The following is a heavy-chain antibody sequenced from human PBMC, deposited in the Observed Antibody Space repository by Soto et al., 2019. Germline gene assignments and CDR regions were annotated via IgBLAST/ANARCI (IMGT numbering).Heavy chain of an antibody. CDR2: ISANTGHT. CDR3: ARVLTPARLEDAFDI. D-gene: IGHD3-3*01. CDR1: GYTFTSYG. V-gene: IGHV1-18*01. J-gene: IGHJ3*02. Sequence: QVQLVQSGAEVKKPGASVKVSCKASGYTFTSYGISWVRQAPGQGLEWMGWISANTGHTNYAQKLQGRVTRTTDTSTSTAYMELRSLISDDTAVYYCARVLTPARLEDAFDIWGQGTMVTVSS.